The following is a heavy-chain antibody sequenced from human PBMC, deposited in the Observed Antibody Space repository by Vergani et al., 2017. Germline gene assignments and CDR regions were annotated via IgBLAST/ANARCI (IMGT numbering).Heavy chain of an antibody. CDR1: GASIRSSNYY. CDR3: ARHSTVEWLVKLGWIDP. Sequence: QLQLQESGPGLVKPSATLSLTCSVSGASIRSSNYYWGWIRQPPGKGLEWIASIYYSGSTYYNPSLKSRVTISVDTSKNQSSLRLSSVTAADTAIYFCARHSTVEWLVKLGWIDPWGKGIRVTVSS. J-gene: IGHJ5*02. CDR2: IYYSGST. D-gene: IGHD6-19*01. V-gene: IGHV4-39*01.